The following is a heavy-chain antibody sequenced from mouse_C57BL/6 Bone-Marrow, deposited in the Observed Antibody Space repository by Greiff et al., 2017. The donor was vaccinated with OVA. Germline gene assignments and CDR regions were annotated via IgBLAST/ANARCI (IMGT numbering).Heavy chain of an antibody. CDR1: GFNIKDDY. CDR2: IDPENGDT. V-gene: IGHV14-4*01. Sequence: VQLQQSGAELVRPGASVKLSCTASGFNIKDDYMHWVKQRPEQGLEWIGWIDPENGDTEYASKFQGKATITADTSSNTAYLQLSSLTSEDTAVYYCTTREWLLLHWYFDVGGTGTTVTVAS. J-gene: IGHJ1*03. CDR3: TTREWLLLHWYFDV. D-gene: IGHD2-3*01.